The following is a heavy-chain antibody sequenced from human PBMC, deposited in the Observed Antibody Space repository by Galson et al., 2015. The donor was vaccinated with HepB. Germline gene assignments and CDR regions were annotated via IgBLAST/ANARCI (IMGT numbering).Heavy chain of an antibody. V-gene: IGHV3-30*18. CDR1: GFTFSSYG. Sequence: SLRLSCAASGFTFSSYGMHWVRQAPGKGLEWVAVISYDGSNKHYADSVKGRFTISRDNSKNTLYLQMNSLRAEDTAVYYCAKPLDYSNSGNPGVTDYWGQGTLVTVSS. J-gene: IGHJ4*02. CDR2: ISYDGSNK. D-gene: IGHD4-11*01. CDR3: AKPLDYSNSGNPGVTDY.